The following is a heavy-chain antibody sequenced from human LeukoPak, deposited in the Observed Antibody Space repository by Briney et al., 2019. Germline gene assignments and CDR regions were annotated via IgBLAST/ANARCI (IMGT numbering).Heavy chain of an antibody. CDR3: AKERVVAATHDAFDI. D-gene: IGHD2-15*01. V-gene: IGHV3-30-3*01. J-gene: IGHJ3*02. CDR2: ISYDGSNK. Sequence: PGRSLRLSCAASGFTFSSYAMHWVRQAPGKGLEWVAVISYDGSNKYYADSVKGRFTISRDNSKNTLYLQMNSLRAEDTAVYYCAKERVVAATHDAFDIWGQGTMVTVSS. CDR1: GFTFSSYA.